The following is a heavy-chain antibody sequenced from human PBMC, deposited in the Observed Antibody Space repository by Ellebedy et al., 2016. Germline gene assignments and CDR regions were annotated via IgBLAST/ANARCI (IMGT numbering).Heavy chain of an antibody. CDR3: AKDPNGDYVSAFDF. CDR1: RFTFSNYA. V-gene: IGHV3-23*01. CDR2: ITGSGYTM. Sequence: GESLKISXSVSRFTFSNYAMTWVRQAPGRGLEWISSITGSGYTMHYADSVRGRFTVSRDNSKSTLYLQMNSLRAEDTAVYFCAKDPNGDYVSAFDFWGQGTMVTVS. J-gene: IGHJ3*01. D-gene: IGHD4-17*01.